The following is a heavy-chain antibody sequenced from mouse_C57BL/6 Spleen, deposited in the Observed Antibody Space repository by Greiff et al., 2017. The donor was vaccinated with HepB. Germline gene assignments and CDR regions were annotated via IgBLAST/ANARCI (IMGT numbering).Heavy chain of an antibody. J-gene: IGHJ2*01. Sequence: VHVKQSGPELVKPGASVKISCKASGYSFTDYNMNWVKQSNGKSLEWIGVINPNYGTTSYNQKFKGKATLTVDQSSSTAYMQLNSLTSEDSAVYYCARGGAYYGYPFDYWGQGTTLTVSS. D-gene: IGHD2-2*01. CDR3: ARGGAYYGYPFDY. V-gene: IGHV1-39*01. CDR2: INPNYGTT. CDR1: GYSFTDYN.